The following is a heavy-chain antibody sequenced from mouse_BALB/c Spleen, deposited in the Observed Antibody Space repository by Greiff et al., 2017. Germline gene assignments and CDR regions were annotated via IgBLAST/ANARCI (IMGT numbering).Heavy chain of an antibody. V-gene: IGHV7-3*02. CDR2: IRNKANGYTT. D-gene: IGHD2-1*01. CDR3: ARDGNYAYAMDY. CDR1: GFTFTDYY. Sequence: EVMLVESGGGLVQPGGSLRLSCATSGFTFTDYYMSWVRQPPGKALEWLGFIRNKANGYTTEYSASVKGRFTISRDNSQSILYLQMNTLRAEDSATYYCARDGNYAYAMDYWGQGTSVTVSS. J-gene: IGHJ4*01.